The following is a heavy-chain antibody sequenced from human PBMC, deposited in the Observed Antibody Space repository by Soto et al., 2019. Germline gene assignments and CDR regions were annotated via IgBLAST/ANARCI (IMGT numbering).Heavy chain of an antibody. CDR2: ISGSGGST. J-gene: IGHJ4*02. CDR3: AKDQRPTAMVRGVLSLYFDY. CDR1: GFTFSSYA. Sequence: GSLRLSCAASGFTFSSYAMSWVRQAPGKGLEWVSAISGSGGSTYYADSVKGRFTISRDNSKNTLYLQMNSPRAEDTAVYYCAKDQRPTAMVRGVLSLYFDYWGQGTLVTVSS. D-gene: IGHD3-10*01. V-gene: IGHV3-23*01.